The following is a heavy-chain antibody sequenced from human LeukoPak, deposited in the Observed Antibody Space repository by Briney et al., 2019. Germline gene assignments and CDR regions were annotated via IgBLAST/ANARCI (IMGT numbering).Heavy chain of an antibody. CDR1: GGSFSGYY. CDR2: INHSGST. CDR3: ARVTIFGVTIPRDTPILDY. J-gene: IGHJ4*02. V-gene: IGHV4-34*01. Sequence: PSETLSLTCAVSGGSFSGYYWTWIRQPPGKGLEWIGEINHSGSTNYNPSLKSRVTISVDTSKNQFSLKLSSVTAADTAVYYCARVTIFGVTIPRDTPILDYWGQGTLVTVSS. D-gene: IGHD3-3*01.